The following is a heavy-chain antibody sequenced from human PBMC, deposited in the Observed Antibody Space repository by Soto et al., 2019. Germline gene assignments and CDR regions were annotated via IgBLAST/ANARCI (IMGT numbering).Heavy chain of an antibody. V-gene: IGHV4-59*01. D-gene: IGHD6-13*01. CDR2: IYYSGST. J-gene: IGHJ4*02. Sequence: QVQLQESGPGLVKPSETLSLTCTVSGDSIRSYYWSWIRQPPGKGLEWIGYIYYSGSTNYNPSLKSRVTMSIDTPKNQFSLKLSSVTAADTAIYYCARGVASSSRTSLIYWGQGALVTVSS. CDR3: ARGVASSSRTSLIY. CDR1: GDSIRSYY.